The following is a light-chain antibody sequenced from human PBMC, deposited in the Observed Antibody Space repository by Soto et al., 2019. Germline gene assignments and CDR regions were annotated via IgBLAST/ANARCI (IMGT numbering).Light chain of an antibody. V-gene: IGKV3-20*01. Sequence: EIVLTQSPGTLSLSPGERATLSCRASQSVSSSYLAWYQQKPGQAPRLLIYGASSRATGIPDRFVGSGYGTDFTLTISRLEPEDFAVYYCQQYGNSPPYSFGQGTKLEIK. J-gene: IGKJ2*01. CDR3: QQYGNSPPYS. CDR2: GAS. CDR1: QSVSSSY.